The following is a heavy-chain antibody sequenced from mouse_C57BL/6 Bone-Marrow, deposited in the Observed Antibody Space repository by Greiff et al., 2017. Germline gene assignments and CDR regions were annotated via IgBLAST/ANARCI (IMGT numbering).Heavy chain of an antibody. V-gene: IGHV5-12*01. CDR3: ARHNDGYYDYYAMDY. J-gene: IGHJ4*01. Sequence: EVKLVESGGGLVQPGGSLKLSCAASGFTFSDYYMYWVRQTPEKRLEWVAYISNGGGSTYYPDTVKGRFTISRDNAKNTLYLQMSRLKSEDTAMYYCARHNDGYYDYYAMDYWGQGTSVTFSS. CDR2: ISNGGGST. D-gene: IGHD2-3*01. CDR1: GFTFSDYY.